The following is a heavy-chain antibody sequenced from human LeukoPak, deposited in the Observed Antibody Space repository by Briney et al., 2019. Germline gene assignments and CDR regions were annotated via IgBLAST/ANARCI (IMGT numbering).Heavy chain of an antibody. CDR1: GYTFSTYA. Sequence: ASVKVSCKASGYTFSTYAIRWVRQAPGQRLEWMGWINAGNGKTKYSQEFQGRVTITRDTSARTVYLELSSLRSEDLAVYYCAREGSSGYNFDYWGRGTLVTVSS. V-gene: IGHV1-3*03. J-gene: IGHJ4*02. D-gene: IGHD3-22*01. CDR2: INAGNGKT. CDR3: AREGSSGYNFDY.